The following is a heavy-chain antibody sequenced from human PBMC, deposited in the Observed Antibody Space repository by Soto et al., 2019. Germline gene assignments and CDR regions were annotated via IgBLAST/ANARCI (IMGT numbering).Heavy chain of an antibody. CDR3: ARDLVMVRGIDY. Sequence: GGSLRLSCAASGFTFSSYSMNWVRQAPGKGLEWVSSISSSSSYIYYADSVKGRFTISGDNAKNSLYLQMNSLRAEDTAVYYCARDLVMVRGIDYWGQGTLVTVSS. CDR2: ISSSSSYI. V-gene: IGHV3-21*01. CDR1: GFTFSSYS. J-gene: IGHJ4*02. D-gene: IGHD3-10*01.